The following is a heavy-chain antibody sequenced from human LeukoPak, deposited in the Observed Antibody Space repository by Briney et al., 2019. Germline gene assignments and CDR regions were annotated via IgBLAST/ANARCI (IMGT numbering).Heavy chain of an antibody. D-gene: IGHD5-18*01. J-gene: IGHJ5*02. CDR3: ARGPGIQLWLRWFDP. V-gene: IGHV4-34*01. CDR2: INHSGST. Sequence: SETLSLTCAVYGGSFSGYYWSWIRQPPGKGLEWIGEINHSGSTNYNPSLKSRVTISVDTSKNQFSLKLSAVTAADTAVYYCARGPGIQLWLRWFDPWGQGTLVTVSS. CDR1: GGSFSGYY.